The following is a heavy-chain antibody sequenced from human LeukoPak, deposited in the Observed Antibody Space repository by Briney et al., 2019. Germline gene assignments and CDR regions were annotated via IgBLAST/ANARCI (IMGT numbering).Heavy chain of an antibody. Sequence: SETLSLTCAVYGGSLSAYYWTWIRQPPGKGLEWIGEINHGGSTNYNPSLKSRVTISIDTSKNQFSLKLSSVTAADTAVYYCARDPSTIFGVVRGSFGYWGQGTLVTVSS. CDR2: INHGGST. CDR1: GGSLSAYY. J-gene: IGHJ4*02. CDR3: ARDPSTIFGVVRGSFGY. V-gene: IGHV4-34*01. D-gene: IGHD3-3*01.